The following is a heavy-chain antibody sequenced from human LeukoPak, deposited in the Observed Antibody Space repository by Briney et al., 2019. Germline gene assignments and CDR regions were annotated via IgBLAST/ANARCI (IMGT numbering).Heavy chain of an antibody. CDR2: IYSGGST. CDR1: GFTVSSNY. J-gene: IGHJ5*02. D-gene: IGHD2-15*01. Sequence: GGSLRLSCAASGFTVSSNYMSWVRQAPGKGLEWVSVIYSGGSTYYADSVKGRFTISRDNSKNTLYLQMNSLGAEDTAVYYCARDAGYCSGGSCYNWFDPWGQGTLVTVSS. V-gene: IGHV3-53*01. CDR3: ARDAGYCSGGSCYNWFDP.